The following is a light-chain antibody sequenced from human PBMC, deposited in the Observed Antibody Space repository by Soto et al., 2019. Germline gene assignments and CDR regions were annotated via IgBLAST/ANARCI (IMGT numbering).Light chain of an antibody. V-gene: IGLV2-14*01. CDR1: SSDVGGYNY. CDR2: EVG. CDR3: SSFTSSTTVI. J-gene: IGLJ2*01. Sequence: QSALTQPASVSGSPGQSITISCTGTSSDVGGYNYVSWYQQHPGKAPKLIILEVGNRPSGVSNRFSGSKSGNTASLTISGLQAEDEADYYCSSFTSSTTVIFGGGTKVTVL.